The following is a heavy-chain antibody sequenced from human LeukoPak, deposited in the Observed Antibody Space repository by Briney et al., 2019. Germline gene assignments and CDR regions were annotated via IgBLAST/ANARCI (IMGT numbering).Heavy chain of an antibody. D-gene: IGHD3-22*01. CDR3: ARDYYDSSGYYPTTVYFDY. CDR2: IIPIFGTA. Sequence: SVKVSCKASGGTFSSYAISWVRQAPGQGLEWMGRIIPIFGTANYAQKFQGRVTITTDESTSTAYMELSNLRSEDTAVYYCARDYYDSSGYYPTTVYFDYWGQGTLVTVSS. CDR1: GGTFSSYA. J-gene: IGHJ4*02. V-gene: IGHV1-69*05.